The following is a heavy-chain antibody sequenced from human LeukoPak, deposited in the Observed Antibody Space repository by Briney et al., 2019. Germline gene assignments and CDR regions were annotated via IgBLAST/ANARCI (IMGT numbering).Heavy chain of an antibody. V-gene: IGHV1-58*02. D-gene: IGHD6-13*01. CDR2: IVVGSGNT. CDR1: GYTFTSSA. J-gene: IGHJ4*02. Sequence: VASVKVSCKASGYTFTSSAMQWVRQARGQRLEWIGWIVVGSGNTNYAQKFQERVTITRDMSTSTAYMELSSLRSEDTAVYYCARLDFEAAGTDDDYWGQGTLVTVSS. CDR3: ARLDFEAAGTDDDY.